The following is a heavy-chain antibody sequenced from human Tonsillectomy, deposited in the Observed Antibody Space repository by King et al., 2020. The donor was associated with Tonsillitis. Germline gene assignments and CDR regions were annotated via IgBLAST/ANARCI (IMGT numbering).Heavy chain of an antibody. V-gene: IGHV3-23*04. Sequence: VQLVESGGGLVQPGGSLRLSCAASGFTFSNYVMNWVRQAPGKGLEWVSSISGSGDTTYYADSVKGRFTISRDNPKNTLYLQMNSLRAEDTAVYYCAKDHVTSGWWDFDYWGQGTLVTVSS. CDR3: AKDHVTSGWWDFDY. D-gene: IGHD6-19*01. CDR2: ISGSGDTT. J-gene: IGHJ4*02. CDR1: GFTFSNYV.